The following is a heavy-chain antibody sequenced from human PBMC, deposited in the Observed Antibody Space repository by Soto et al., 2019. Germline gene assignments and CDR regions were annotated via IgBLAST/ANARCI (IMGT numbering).Heavy chain of an antibody. D-gene: IGHD6-19*01. CDR3: ARDFSGWKLNYCYLGMEV. Sequence: SETLSLTCTVSGYSISSGSYWAWIRQPPGKGPEWIASIYHGGSTLYNPSLKSRVTISVDTSKIQFSLKLTSVTAAATAVYYGARDFSGWKLNYCYLGMEVWGQGTTVTDS. CDR1: GYSISSGSY. V-gene: IGHV4-38-2*02. CDR2: IYHGGST. J-gene: IGHJ6*02.